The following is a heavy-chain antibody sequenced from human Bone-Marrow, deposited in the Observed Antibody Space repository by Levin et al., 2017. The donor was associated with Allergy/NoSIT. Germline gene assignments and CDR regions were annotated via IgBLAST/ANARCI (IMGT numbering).Heavy chain of an antibody. V-gene: IGHV3-23*01. CDR2: IRGSNA. CDR3: ARDPCADTTCYTYNWFDS. J-gene: IGHJ5*01. CDR1: GFTFSTYA. D-gene: IGHD2-15*01. Sequence: ASVKVSCAASGFTFSTYAMSWVRQAPGKGLEWVSAIRGSNAFYGDSAKGRFTISRDNSKNTLYLQMSSLRAEDTALYYCARDPCADTTCYTYNWFDSWGPGTLVTVSS.